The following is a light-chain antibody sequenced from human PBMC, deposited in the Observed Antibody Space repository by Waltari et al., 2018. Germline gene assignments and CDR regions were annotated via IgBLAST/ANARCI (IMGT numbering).Light chain of an antibody. CDR1: NSNVGSNS. V-gene: IGLV1-44*01. CDR2: RNN. CDR3: AAWDYSLDGHVL. Sequence: QSVLTQPPSASGTPGQRVTIACSGSNSNVGSNSVNWYQQVPGTAPKLLIYRNNQRPSGVPDRFSGSKSGTSASLAISRLQSEDEADYYCAAWDYSLDGHVLFGGGTKLTVL. J-gene: IGLJ2*01.